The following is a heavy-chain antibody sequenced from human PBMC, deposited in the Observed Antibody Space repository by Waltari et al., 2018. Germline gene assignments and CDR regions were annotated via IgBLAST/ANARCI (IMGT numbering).Heavy chain of an antibody. J-gene: IGHJ4*02. Sequence: QVQLVESGGGVVQPGGSLRLSCAASGFTFSSYGMHWVRQAPGKGLEWVAFIRYDGSNKYYADSVKGRFTISRDNSKNTLYLQMNSLRAENTAVYYCAKDRGNWGQGTLVTVSS. CDR2: IRYDGSNK. CDR1: GFTFSSYG. D-gene: IGHD1-26*01. CDR3: AKDRGN. V-gene: IGHV3-30*02.